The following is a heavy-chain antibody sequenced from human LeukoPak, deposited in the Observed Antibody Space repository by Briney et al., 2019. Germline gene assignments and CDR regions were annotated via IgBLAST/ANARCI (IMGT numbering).Heavy chain of an antibody. CDR2: INPNSGGT. V-gene: IGHV1-2*02. D-gene: IGHD3-22*01. CDR1: GYTFTCYY. Sequence: ASVKVSCKASGYTFTCYYMHWVRQAPGQGLEWMGWINPNSGGTNYAQKFQGRVTMTRDTSISTAYMELSRLRPDDTAVYYCARDYDSSGYSSDYWGQGTLVTVSS. J-gene: IGHJ4*02. CDR3: ARDYDSSGYSSDY.